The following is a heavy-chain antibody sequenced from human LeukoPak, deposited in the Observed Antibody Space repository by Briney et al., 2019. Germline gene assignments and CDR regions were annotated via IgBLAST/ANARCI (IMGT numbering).Heavy chain of an antibody. CDR3: TTASYYYDTSAYYSSDY. D-gene: IGHD3-22*01. Sequence: WVRQPPGKWLQWVGRIKSKTDGGTTDYAAPVKGRFTISRDDSKNTLHLQMNTLKTEDTAVYYCTTASYYYDTSAYYSSDYWGQGTLVTVSS. CDR2: IKSKTDGGTT. V-gene: IGHV3-15*01. J-gene: IGHJ4*02.